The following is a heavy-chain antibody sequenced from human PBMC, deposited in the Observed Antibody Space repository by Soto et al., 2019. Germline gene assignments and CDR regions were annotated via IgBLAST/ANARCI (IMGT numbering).Heavy chain of an antibody. CDR3: AKQGNYYDSSGYPEYFQH. V-gene: IGHV3-30*18. CDR1: GFTFSSYG. CDR2: ISYDGSNK. J-gene: IGHJ1*01. Sequence: VQLVESGGGVVQPGRSLRLSCAASGFTFSSYGMHWVRQAPGKGLEWVAVISYDGSNKYYADSVKGRFTISRDNSKNTLYLQMNSLRAEDTAVYYCAKQGNYYDSSGYPEYFQHWGQGTLVTVSS. D-gene: IGHD3-22*01.